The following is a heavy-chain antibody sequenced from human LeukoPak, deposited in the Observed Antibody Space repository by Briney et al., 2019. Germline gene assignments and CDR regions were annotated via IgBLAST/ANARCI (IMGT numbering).Heavy chain of an antibody. Sequence: PGGSLRLSCAASGFTFSSYSMNWARQAPGKWLEWVSSISSSSSYIYYADSVKGRFTISRDNAKNSLYLQMNSLRAEDTAVYYCARDGDYEITFGGVIAPYYFDYWGQGTLVTVSS. CDR1: GFTFSSYS. J-gene: IGHJ4*02. CDR3: ARDGDYEITFGGVIAPYYFDY. V-gene: IGHV3-21*01. CDR2: ISSSSSYI. D-gene: IGHD3-16*02.